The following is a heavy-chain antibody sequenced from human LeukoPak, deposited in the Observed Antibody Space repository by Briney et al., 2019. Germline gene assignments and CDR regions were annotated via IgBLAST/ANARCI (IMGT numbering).Heavy chain of an antibody. V-gene: IGHV3-7*04. CDR3: TRVGYIDEGIDY. CDR1: GFPFSSYW. CDR2: IKQDGSKK. J-gene: IGHJ4*02. D-gene: IGHD5-24*01. Sequence: GGSLRLSCVASGFPFSSYWMTWVRQAPGKGLEWVANIKQDGSKKSYVDSVKGRFTISRDNAKKSLYLQMNSLRAEDTAIYYCTRVGYIDEGIDYWGQGTLVTVSP.